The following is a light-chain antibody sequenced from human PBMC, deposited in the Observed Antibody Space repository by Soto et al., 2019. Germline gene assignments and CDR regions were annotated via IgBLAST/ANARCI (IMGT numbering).Light chain of an antibody. CDR2: DVT. CDR1: SSDVGGFNY. V-gene: IGLV2-14*03. CDR3: NSYTSSSTYV. J-gene: IGLJ1*01. Sequence: QPALTRAASVTGSPGQSITISCTRTSSDVGGFNYVSWYQQHPGKAPKLMIYDVTNRPSGVSYRFSGSKSGNTASLTISGLQAEDEADYYCNSYTSSSTYVFGTGTKVTVL.